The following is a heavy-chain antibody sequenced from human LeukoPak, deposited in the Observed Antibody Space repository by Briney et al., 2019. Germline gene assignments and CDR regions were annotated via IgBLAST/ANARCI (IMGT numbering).Heavy chain of an antibody. D-gene: IGHD6-13*01. V-gene: IGHV3-30*04. CDR3: ATGPSSSWRNWFDP. Sequence: GGSLRLSCAASGFTFSSYAMHWVRQAPGKGLEWVAVISYDGSNKYYADSVKGRFTISRDNSKNTLYLQRNSLRAEDTAVYYCATGPSSSWRNWFDPWGQGTLVTVSS. CDR1: GFTFSSYA. J-gene: IGHJ5*02. CDR2: ISYDGSNK.